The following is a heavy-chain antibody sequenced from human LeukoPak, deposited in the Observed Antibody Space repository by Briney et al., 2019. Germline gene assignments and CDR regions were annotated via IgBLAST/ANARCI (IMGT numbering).Heavy chain of an antibody. V-gene: IGHV1-2*06. CDR3: ARGQLDYYDSSGFLG. J-gene: IGHJ4*02. Sequence: ASVKVSCKASGYTFTSYYMHWVRQAPGQGLEWMGRINPNSGGTNYAQKFQGRVTMTRDTSISTAYMELSRLRSEDTAVYYCARGQLDYYDSSGFLGWGQGTLVTVSS. D-gene: IGHD3-22*01. CDR2: INPNSGGT. CDR1: GYTFTSYY.